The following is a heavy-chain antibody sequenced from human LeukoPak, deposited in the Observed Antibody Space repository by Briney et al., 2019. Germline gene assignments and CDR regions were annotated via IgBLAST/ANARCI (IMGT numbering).Heavy chain of an antibody. CDR1: GASVTGTY. CDR2: TYYGGTT. Sequence: SETLSLTCSVSGASVTGTYWSWVRQTPGKRLEWIAYTYYGGTTEYNPSLKGRATISVDTSKNHFSLDLRPVTAADTAVYFCARLGLYDGYTHDSWGQGTLVTVSS. D-gene: IGHD5-24*01. CDR3: ARLGLYDGYTHDS. V-gene: IGHV4-59*08. J-gene: IGHJ4*02.